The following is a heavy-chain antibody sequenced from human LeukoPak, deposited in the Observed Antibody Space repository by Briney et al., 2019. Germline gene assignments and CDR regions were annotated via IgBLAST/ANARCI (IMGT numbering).Heavy chain of an antibody. D-gene: IGHD2-2*01. Sequence: SETLSLTCTVSGGSISSYYWSWIRQPAGKGLEWIGRIYTSGSTNYNPSLKSRVTMSVDTSKNQFSLKLSSVTAADTAVYYCAGGYCSSTSCRETSWGQGTPVTVSS. CDR1: GGSISSYY. CDR3: AGGYCSSTSCRETS. J-gene: IGHJ4*02. CDR2: IYTSGST. V-gene: IGHV4-4*07.